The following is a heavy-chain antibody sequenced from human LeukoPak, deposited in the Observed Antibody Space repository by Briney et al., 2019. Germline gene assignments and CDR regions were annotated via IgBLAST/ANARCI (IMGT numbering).Heavy chain of an antibody. V-gene: IGHV4-39*01. CDR1: GGSISSSSFY. Sequence: SETLSLTCTVSGGSISSSSFYWGWIRQPPGKGLEWIGYVYYSGSTYYNPSLKSRVTISVDTSKNQFSLKLSSVTAADTAVYYCARHRGTYYDYVWGSYRYLYFDYWGQGTLVTVSS. CDR2: VYYSGST. D-gene: IGHD3-16*02. J-gene: IGHJ4*02. CDR3: ARHRGTYYDYVWGSYRYLYFDY.